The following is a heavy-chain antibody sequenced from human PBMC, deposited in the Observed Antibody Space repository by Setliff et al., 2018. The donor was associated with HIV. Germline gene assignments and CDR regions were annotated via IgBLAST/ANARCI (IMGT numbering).Heavy chain of an antibody. CDR1: GGSISGHY. CDR3: ARGRGSSSSWPIDY. Sequence: SETLSLTCTVSGGSISGHYWSWIRQPPGKGLEWIGYIYTSGSTNYNPSLKSRVTMSVDTSKNQFSLKLSSVTAADTAVYFCARGRGSSSSWPIDYWGQGTLVTVSS. J-gene: IGHJ4*02. V-gene: IGHV4-4*09. CDR2: IYTSGST. D-gene: IGHD6-13*01.